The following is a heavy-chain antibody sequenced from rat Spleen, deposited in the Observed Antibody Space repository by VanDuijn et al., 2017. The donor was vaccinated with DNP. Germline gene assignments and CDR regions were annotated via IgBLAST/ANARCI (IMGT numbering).Heavy chain of an antibody. D-gene: IGHD1-11*01. CDR1: GFIFSDYA. CDR2: IIYDGSSS. CDR3: VTRGTEGMGY. J-gene: IGHJ2*01. V-gene: IGHV5S10*01. Sequence: EVRLVESGGGLVQPGNSLKLSCAASGFIFSDYAMAWVRQSPKKGLEWVATIIYDGSSSFYRDSVQGRFTVSRDNSKSTLFLQMDSLGSEDTATYYCVTRGTEGMGYWGQGVVVTVSS.